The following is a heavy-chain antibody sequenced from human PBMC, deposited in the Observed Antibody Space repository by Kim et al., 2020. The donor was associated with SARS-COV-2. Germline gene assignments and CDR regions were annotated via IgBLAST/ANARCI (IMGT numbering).Heavy chain of an antibody. V-gene: IGHV3-73*01. CDR1: GVSISDSA. D-gene: IGHD3-22*01. J-gene: IGHJ4*01. Sequence: GGSLRLSCAASGVSISDSAMHWVRQASGKGLEWVSRMSSKANSYSTAYGESGKGRITISSDETEKMAQLQRNRMKTEDTAVCDCISYYDDSSGSSVYWG. CDR3: ISYYDDSSGSSVY. CDR2: MSSKANSYST.